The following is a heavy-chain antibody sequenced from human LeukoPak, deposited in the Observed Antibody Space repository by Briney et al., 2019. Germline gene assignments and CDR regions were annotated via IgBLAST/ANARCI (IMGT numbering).Heavy chain of an antibody. V-gene: IGHV3-74*01. Sequence: GGSLRLSCAASGFTFSTYWMHWARQDPGKGLVWVSRISSDASITSYADPVKGRFTISRDNAKNSLYLQMNSLRAEDTAVYYCAPQTRGYSGYALGYWGQGTLVTVSS. CDR1: GFTFSTYW. D-gene: IGHD5-12*01. CDR2: ISSDASIT. J-gene: IGHJ4*02. CDR3: APQTRGYSGYALGY.